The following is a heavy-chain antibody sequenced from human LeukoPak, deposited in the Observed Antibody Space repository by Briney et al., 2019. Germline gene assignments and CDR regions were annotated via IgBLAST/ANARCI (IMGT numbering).Heavy chain of an antibody. V-gene: IGHV3-30*04. D-gene: IGHD3-22*01. Sequence: PGRSLRLSCAASGFTFSSYAMHWVRQAPGKGLEWVALISYDGSNKYHADSVKGRFTISRDNSKNTLYLQMNSLRGEDTAVFYCASPQGYFAANLDYWAQGALVTVPS. J-gene: IGHJ4*02. CDR2: ISYDGSNK. CDR3: ASPQGYFAANLDY. CDR1: GFTFSSYA.